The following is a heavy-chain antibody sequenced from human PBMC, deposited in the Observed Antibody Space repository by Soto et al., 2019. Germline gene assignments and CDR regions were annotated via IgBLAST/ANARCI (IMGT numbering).Heavy chain of an antibody. CDR2: IIPIFGTA. CDR3: ARTARIAARRRWFDP. J-gene: IGHJ5*02. CDR1: GGTFSSYA. D-gene: IGHD6-6*01. Sequence: SVKVSCKASGGTFSSYAISWVRQAPGQGLEWMGGIIPIFGTANYAQKFQGRVTITADKSTSTAYVELSSLRSEDTAVYYCARTARIAARRRWFDPWGQGTLVTVSS. V-gene: IGHV1-69*06.